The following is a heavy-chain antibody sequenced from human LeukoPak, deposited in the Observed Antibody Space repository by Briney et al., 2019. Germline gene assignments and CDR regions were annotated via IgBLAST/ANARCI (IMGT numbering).Heavy chain of an antibody. CDR1: GFTFDDYG. J-gene: IGHJ4*02. V-gene: IGHV3-20*04. CDR2: INWNGGST. D-gene: IGHD3-3*01. CDR3: ARVPTIFGPTYYFDY. Sequence: PGGSLRLSCAASGFTFDDYGMSWVRHAPGKGLEWVSGINWNGGSTGYADSVKGRFTISRDNAKNSLYLQMNSLRAEDTALYYCARVPTIFGPTYYFDYWGQGTLVTVSS.